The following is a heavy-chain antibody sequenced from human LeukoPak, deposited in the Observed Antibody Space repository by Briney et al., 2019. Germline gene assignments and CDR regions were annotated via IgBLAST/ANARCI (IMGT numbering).Heavy chain of an antibody. Sequence: GRSLRLSCAASGFTFSSYAMHWVRQAPGKGLEWVAVISYDGGNKYYADSVKGRFTISRDNSKNTLYLQMNSLRAEDTAVYYCARGSGSYYFDYWGQGTLVTVSS. J-gene: IGHJ4*02. V-gene: IGHV3-30*04. CDR3: ARGSGSYYFDY. CDR1: GFTFSSYA. CDR2: ISYDGGNK. D-gene: IGHD1-26*01.